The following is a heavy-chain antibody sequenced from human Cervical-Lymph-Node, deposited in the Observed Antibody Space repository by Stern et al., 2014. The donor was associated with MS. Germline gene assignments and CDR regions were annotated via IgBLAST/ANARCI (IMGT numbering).Heavy chain of an antibody. J-gene: IGHJ4*02. CDR1: GYTFTRSS. V-gene: IGHV1-3*01. CDR3: ARDPYEDV. Sequence: VQLVESGAEVKKPGASVKVSCQASGYTFTRSSMHWVRQASGQRLEWMGWINAGNGTTKYSQKFQGRVTITRDTSASTAYMERSSLRSEDTAVYYCARDPYEDVWGQGTLVTVSS. CDR2: INAGNGTT. D-gene: IGHD5-12*01.